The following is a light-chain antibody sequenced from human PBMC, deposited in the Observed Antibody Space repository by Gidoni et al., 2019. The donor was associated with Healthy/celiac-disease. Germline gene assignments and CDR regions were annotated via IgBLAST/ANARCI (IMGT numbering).Light chain of an antibody. CDR2: DAS. Sequence: DLQMTQSPSTLSASVGDRVTIPCRASQSISSWLAWYQQKPGKAPKLLIYDASSLESGVPSRFSGSGSGTEFTLTISSLQPDDFATYYCQQYNSYSRTFGQGTKVEIK. V-gene: IGKV1-5*01. J-gene: IGKJ1*01. CDR1: QSISSW. CDR3: QQYNSYSRT.